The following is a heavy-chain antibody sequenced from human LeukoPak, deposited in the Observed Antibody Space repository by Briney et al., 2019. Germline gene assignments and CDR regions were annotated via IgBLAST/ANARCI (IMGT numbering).Heavy chain of an antibody. CDR1: GASINSHY. CDR3: ARTPRERFNWNPHFDY. Sequence: SETLSLTWTVSGASINSHYWSWIRQPPGRGLEWIGYISYNGGTAYTPSSKSRVTISMDSSKNPLSLKLRSVTAADTAVYSCARTPRERFNWNPHFDYWGQGTLVTVSS. CDR2: ISYNGGT. V-gene: IGHV4-59*11. J-gene: IGHJ4*02. D-gene: IGHD1-20*01.